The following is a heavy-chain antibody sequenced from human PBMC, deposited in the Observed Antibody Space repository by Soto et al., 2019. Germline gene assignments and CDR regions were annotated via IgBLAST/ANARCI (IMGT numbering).Heavy chain of an antibody. D-gene: IGHD3-10*01. Sequence: GGSLRLSCAASGFTFSSYAMSWVRQAPGKGLEWVSAISGSGGSTYYADSVKGRFTIARDNSKNTRYLQMNSLRAEDPAVYYCAKEEVERLWFGFYGMDVWGQGTTVTVSS. V-gene: IGHV3-23*01. CDR2: ISGSGGST. CDR1: GFTFSSYA. J-gene: IGHJ6*02. CDR3: AKEEVERLWFGFYGMDV.